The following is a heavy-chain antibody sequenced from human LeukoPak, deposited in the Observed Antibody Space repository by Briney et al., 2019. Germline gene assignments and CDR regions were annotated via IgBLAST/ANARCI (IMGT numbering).Heavy chain of an antibody. CDR2: IRYDGSNK. J-gene: IGHJ4*02. CDR1: GFTFSSYG. CDR3: AKGVGWDERLDY. Sequence: PGGSLRLSCAASGFTFSSYGMHWVRQAPGKGLEWVAFIRYDGSNKYYADSVKGRFTISRDNSKNTLYLQMNSLRAEDTAVYYCAKGVGWDERLDYWGQGTLVTVSS. D-gene: IGHD6-19*01. V-gene: IGHV3-30*02.